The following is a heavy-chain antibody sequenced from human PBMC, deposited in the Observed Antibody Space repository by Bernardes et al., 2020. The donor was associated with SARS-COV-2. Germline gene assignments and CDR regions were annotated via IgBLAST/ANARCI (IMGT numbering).Heavy chain of an antibody. CDR3: ARPGVKGMDV. CDR1: GFSFHTSW. D-gene: IGHD7-27*01. J-gene: IGHJ6*02. CDR2: INEDGGEK. Sequence: VGALRISCAASGFSFHTSWMTWVRQAPGTGLEWVANINEDGGEKFYVDSVKGRFTISRDNAKKSMYLQMNSLRAEDTAVYYCARPGVKGMDVWGQGTTVTVS. V-gene: IGHV3-7*01.